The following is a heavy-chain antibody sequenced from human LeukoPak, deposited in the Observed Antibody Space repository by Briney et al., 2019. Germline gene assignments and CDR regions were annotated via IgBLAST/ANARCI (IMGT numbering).Heavy chain of an antibody. J-gene: IGHJ4*02. CDR1: GFTFSSYA. CDR3: ARDSFPYYSSGYCLGY. V-gene: IGHV3-30-3*01. D-gene: IGHD3-22*01. Sequence: GGSLRLSCAASGFTFSSYAMHWVRQAPGKGLEWVAVISYDGSNKYYADSVKGRFTISRDNSKNTLYLQMNSLRAEDTAVYYCARDSFPYYSSGYCLGYWGQGTLVTVSS. CDR2: ISYDGSNK.